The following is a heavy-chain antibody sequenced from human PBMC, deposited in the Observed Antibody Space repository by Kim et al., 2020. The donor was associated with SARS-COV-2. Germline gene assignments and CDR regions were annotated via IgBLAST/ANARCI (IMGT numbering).Heavy chain of an antibody. Sequence: YAESMQRRITTNPDTSKNQFSLQLNSVTPEDTAVYYCARDLIAAAGTGDYWGQGTLVTVSS. CDR3: ARDLIAAAGTGDY. D-gene: IGHD6-13*01. V-gene: IGHV6-1*01. J-gene: IGHJ4*02.